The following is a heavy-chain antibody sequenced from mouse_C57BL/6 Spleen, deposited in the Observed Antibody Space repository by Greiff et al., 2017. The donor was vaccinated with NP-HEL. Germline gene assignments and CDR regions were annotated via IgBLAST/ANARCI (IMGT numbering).Heavy chain of an antibody. CDR3: TGNYGSFWYFDV. J-gene: IGHJ1*03. D-gene: IGHD1-1*01. V-gene: IGHV14-4*01. Sequence: VQLQQSGAELVRPGASVKLSCTASGFNIKDDYMHWVKQRPEQGLEWIGWIDPENGDTEYASKFQGKATITADTSSNTAYLQLSSLTSEDTAVYYCTGNYGSFWYFDVWGTGTTVTVSS. CDR1: GFNIKDDY. CDR2: IDPENGDT.